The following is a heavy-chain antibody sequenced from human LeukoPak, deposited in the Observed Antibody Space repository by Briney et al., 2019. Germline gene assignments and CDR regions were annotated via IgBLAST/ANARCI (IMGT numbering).Heavy chain of an antibody. CDR3: ARDAYSSGWTGFDAFDI. V-gene: IGHV3-30*02. CDR2: VRSDGTTK. CDR1: GFTFSSHG. Sequence: PGGSLRLSCAASGFTFSSHGMHWGRQAPGKGLEGGAFVRSDGTTKYYTDSVKGRFTISRDNAKTSMYLQINSLRAEDTAVYYCARDAYSSGWTGFDAFDIWGQGTMVTVSS. D-gene: IGHD6-19*01. J-gene: IGHJ3*02.